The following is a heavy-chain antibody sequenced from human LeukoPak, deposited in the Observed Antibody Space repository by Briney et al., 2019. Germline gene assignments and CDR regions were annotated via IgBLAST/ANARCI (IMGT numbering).Heavy chain of an antibody. D-gene: IGHD3-3*01. J-gene: IGHJ3*02. CDR2: ISSSSSYI. CDR1: GFTFSSYS. CDR3: ARGLRFLEWFTNDAFDI. V-gene: IGHV3-21*01. Sequence: PGGSLRLSCAASGFTFSSYSMNWVRQAPGKGLEWVSSISSSSSYIYYADSVKGRFTISRDNAKNSLYLQMNSLRAEDTAVYYCARGLRFLEWFTNDAFDIWGQGTMVTVSS.